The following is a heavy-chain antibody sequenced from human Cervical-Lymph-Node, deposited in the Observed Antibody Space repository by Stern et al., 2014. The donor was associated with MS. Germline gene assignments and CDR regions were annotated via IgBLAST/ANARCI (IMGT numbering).Heavy chain of an antibody. D-gene: IGHD5-18*01. Sequence: EVQLVESGGGLVQPGRSLRLSCAASGFTFDDYAMHWVRQAPGKGLEWVSGISWNSGSIGYADSVKGRFTISRDNAKNSLYLQMNSLRAEDTALYYCAKDTRTGYSYGYVDYWGQGTLVTVSS. CDR3: AKDTRTGYSYGYVDY. V-gene: IGHV3-9*01. CDR1: GFTFDDYA. CDR2: ISWNSGSI. J-gene: IGHJ4*02.